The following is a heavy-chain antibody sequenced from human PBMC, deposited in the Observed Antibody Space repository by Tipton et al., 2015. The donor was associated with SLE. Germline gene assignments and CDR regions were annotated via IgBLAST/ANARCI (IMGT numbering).Heavy chain of an antibody. V-gene: IGHV4-39*01. J-gene: IGHJ4*02. CDR2: VYYTGST. Sequence: TLSLTCTVSGGSISSSGYYWGWIRQPPGKGLEWIGSVYYTGSTYYNPSLKSRVTISVDTSKNQFSLKLNSVAAADTAVYYCARHDYDDNGYYRHCFDYWGQGTLVTVSS. CDR3: ARHDYDDNGYYRHCFDY. D-gene: IGHD3-22*01. CDR1: GGSISSSGYY.